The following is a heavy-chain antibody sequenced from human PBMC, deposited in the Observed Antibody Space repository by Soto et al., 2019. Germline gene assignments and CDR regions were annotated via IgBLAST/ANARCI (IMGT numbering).Heavy chain of an antibody. CDR2: IKSKTDGGTT. D-gene: IGHD2-2*01. V-gene: IGHV3-15*01. CDR3: TTDSSDTGYCSSTSCYRYCSGGSCYAY. CDR1: GFTFSNAW. Sequence: GGSLRLSCAASGFTFSNAWMSWVRQAPGKGLEWVGRIKSKTDGGTTDYAAPVKGRFTISRDDSKNTLYLQMNSLKTEDTAVYYCTTDSSDTGYCSSTSCYRYCSGGSCYAYWGQGTLVTVSS. J-gene: IGHJ4*02.